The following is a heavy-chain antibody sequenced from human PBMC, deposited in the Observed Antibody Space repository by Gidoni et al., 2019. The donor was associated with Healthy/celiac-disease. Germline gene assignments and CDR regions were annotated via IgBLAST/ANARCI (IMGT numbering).Heavy chain of an antibody. CDR1: GFTFSSYS. CDR3: ARELTYYDSSGYYYTRFDAFDI. Sequence: EVQLVESGGGLVQPGGSLRLSCAASGFTFSSYSMNWVRQAPGKGLEWVSYISSSSSTIYYADSVKGRFTISRDNAKNSLYLQMNSLRAEDTAVYYCARELTYYDSSGYYYTRFDAFDIWGQGTMVTVSS. CDR2: ISSSSSTI. J-gene: IGHJ3*02. V-gene: IGHV3-48*01. D-gene: IGHD3-22*01.